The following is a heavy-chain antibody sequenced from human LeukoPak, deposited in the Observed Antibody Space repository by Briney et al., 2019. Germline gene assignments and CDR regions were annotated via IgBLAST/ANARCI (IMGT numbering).Heavy chain of an antibody. CDR2: IIPIFGTA. J-gene: IGHJ3*02. CDR3: ARASIAAAGTSARDAFDI. CDR1: GGTFSSYA. D-gene: IGHD6-13*01. V-gene: IGHV1-69*05. Sequence: GASVKVSCKASGGTFSSYAISWVRQAPGQGLEWMGGIIPIFGTANYAQKFQGRVTMTRDMSTSTVYMELSSLRSEDTAVYYCARASIAAAGTSARDAFDIWGQGTMVTVSS.